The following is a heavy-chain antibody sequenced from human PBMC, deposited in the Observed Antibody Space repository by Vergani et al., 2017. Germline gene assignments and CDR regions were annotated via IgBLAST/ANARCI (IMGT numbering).Heavy chain of an antibody. CDR2: VHRNGNT. CDR1: GYPVGSGYY. Sequence: QVDLQESGPGLVKSSETLSLNFAVPGYPVGSGYYWGWIRQPPGRGLEWIGCVHRNGNTYYTSSLRSRATISRDTSKNQFFLRLTSVTAADTAVYYCARHNPYGSAHVDFWGRGVLVTVSA. D-gene: IGHD3-10*01. J-gene: IGHJ4*02. CDR3: ARHNPYGSAHVDF. V-gene: IGHV4-38-2*01.